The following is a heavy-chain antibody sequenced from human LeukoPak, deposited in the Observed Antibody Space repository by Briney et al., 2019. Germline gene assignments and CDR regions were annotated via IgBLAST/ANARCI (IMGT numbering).Heavy chain of an antibody. J-gene: IGHJ6*02. V-gene: IGHV1-18*01. CDR2: ISAYNGNT. Sequence: ASVKVSCKASGYTLTSYGISWVRQAPGQGLEWMGWISAYNGNTNYAQKLQGRVTMTTDTSTSTAYMELRSLRSDDTAVYYCARMMDIVVVVAATHRYYYGMDVWGQGTTVTVSS. CDR3: ARMMDIVVVVAATHRYYYGMDV. CDR1: GYTLTSYG. D-gene: IGHD2-15*01.